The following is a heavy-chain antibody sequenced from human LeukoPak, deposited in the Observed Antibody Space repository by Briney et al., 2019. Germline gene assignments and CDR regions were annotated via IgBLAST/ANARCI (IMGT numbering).Heavy chain of an antibody. Sequence: GGSLRLSCAASGFTFSSYAMSWVRQAPGKGLEWVANIKQDGSEKYYVDSVKGRFTISRDNAKNSLYLQMNSLRAEDTAVYYCARGPRYSSSWYPGNYWGQGTLVTVSS. D-gene: IGHD6-13*01. CDR2: IKQDGSEK. CDR3: ARGPRYSSSWYPGNY. V-gene: IGHV3-7*03. CDR1: GFTFSSYA. J-gene: IGHJ4*02.